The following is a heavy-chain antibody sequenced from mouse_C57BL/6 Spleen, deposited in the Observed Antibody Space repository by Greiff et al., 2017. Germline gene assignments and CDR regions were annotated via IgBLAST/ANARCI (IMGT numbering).Heavy chain of an antibody. CDR1: GYTFTSYW. J-gene: IGHJ4*01. D-gene: IGHD3-1*01. CDR3: ARGGTLMDY. CDR2: IDPSDSYT. Sequence: QVQLQQPGAELVKPGASVKLSCKASGYTFTSYWMQWVKQRPGQGLEWIGEIDPSDSYTNYNQKFKGKATLTVDTSSSTAYMQLSSLTSEDSAVYYGARGGTLMDYWGQGTSVTVSS. V-gene: IGHV1-50*01.